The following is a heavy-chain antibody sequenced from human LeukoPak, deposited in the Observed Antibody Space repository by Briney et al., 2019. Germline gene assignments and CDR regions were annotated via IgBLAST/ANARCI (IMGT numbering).Heavy chain of an antibody. CDR1: GYTFTSYY. V-gene: IGHV1-46*01. Sequence: RWASVKVSCKASGYTFTSYYIHWVRQAPGQGLEWMGMIYPRDGSTSYAQKFQGRVTVTRDTSTSTVHMELSGLRSEDTAVYYCARDQEAFDYWGQGTLVTVSS. CDR3: ARDQEAFDY. CDR2: IYPRDGST. J-gene: IGHJ4*02.